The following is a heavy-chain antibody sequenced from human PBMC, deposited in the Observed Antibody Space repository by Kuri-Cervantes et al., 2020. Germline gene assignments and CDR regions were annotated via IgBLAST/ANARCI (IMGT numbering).Heavy chain of an antibody. CDR1: GFTFSSYS. D-gene: IGHD6-19*01. CDR2: ISSSSSYI. J-gene: IGHJ4*02. CDR3: ARDGQGYSSGWYDY. Sequence: GGSLRLSCAASGFTFSSYSMNWVRQAPGKGLEWVSSISSSSSYIYYADSVKGRFTISRDNAKNSLYLQMNSLRAEDTAVYYCARDGQGYSSGWYDYWGQGTLVTVSS. V-gene: IGHV3-21*01.